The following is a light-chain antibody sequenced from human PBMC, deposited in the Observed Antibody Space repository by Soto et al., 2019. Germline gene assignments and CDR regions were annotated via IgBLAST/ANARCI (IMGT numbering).Light chain of an antibody. CDR2: DAS. V-gene: IGKV3-11*01. CDR3: QQRSNWPET. CDR1: ESVGRH. Sequence: EVVVTQSPATLSVSPGERPTVSWRASESVGRHLAWYHQKPGQAPKLLIFDASTRATGVPARFSGSGSGTDFTLTISSLEPEDFAVYYCQQRSNWPETFGQGTKVDIK. J-gene: IGKJ1*01.